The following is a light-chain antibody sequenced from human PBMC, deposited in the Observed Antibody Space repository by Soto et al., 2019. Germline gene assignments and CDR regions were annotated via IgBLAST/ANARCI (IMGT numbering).Light chain of an antibody. CDR3: QQSYSTLLT. Sequence: DVQMTESQSSLSAAVGGGVIITSPASQSISSYLNCYQQKPGKAPKLLIYAASSLQSGVPSRFSGSGSGTDFTLTISSLQTEDFATYYCQQSYSTLLTFGGGTKVDIK. V-gene: IGKV1-39*01. J-gene: IGKJ4*01. CDR1: QSISSY. CDR2: AAS.